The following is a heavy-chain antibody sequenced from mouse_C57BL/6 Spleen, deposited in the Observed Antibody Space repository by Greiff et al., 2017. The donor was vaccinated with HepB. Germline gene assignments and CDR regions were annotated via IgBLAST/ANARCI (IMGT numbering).Heavy chain of an antibody. CDR2: IYPSDSET. J-gene: IGHJ1*03. Sequence: VQLQQPGAELVRPGSSVKLSCKASGSTFTRYWMDWVKQRPGPGLEWIGNIYPSDSETHYHQKFKDKATLTVDKSSSTAYMQLSSLTSEDSAVYYCARGGYWYFDVWGTGTTVTVSS. CDR3: ARGGYWYFDV. CDR1: GSTFTRYW. V-gene: IGHV1-61*01.